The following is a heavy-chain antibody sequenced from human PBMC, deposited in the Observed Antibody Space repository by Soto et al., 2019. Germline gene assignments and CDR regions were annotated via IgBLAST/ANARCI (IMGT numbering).Heavy chain of an antibody. V-gene: IGHV1-18*01. CDR1: GYTFTSYG. CDR3: ARDFDFWSGTYYYYYMDV. J-gene: IGHJ6*03. D-gene: IGHD3-3*01. CDR2: ISAYNGNT. Sequence: QVPLVQSGAEVKKPRASVKVSCKASGYTFTSYGISWVRQATGQGIEWMGWISAYNGNTNYAQKLQGRVTMTTDTSTSTAYMELRSLRSDDTAVYYCARDFDFWSGTYYYYYMDVWGKGTTVTVSS.